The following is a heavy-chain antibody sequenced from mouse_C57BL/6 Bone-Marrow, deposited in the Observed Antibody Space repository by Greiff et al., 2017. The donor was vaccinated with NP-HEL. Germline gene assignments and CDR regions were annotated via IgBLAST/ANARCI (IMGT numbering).Heavy chain of an antibody. D-gene: IGHD2-1*01. V-gene: IGHV5-6*01. CDR2: ISSGGSYT. J-gene: IGHJ2*01. CDR1: GFTFSSYG. CDR3: ARQKGKASCDY. Sequence: EVQVVESGGDLVKPGGSLKLSCAASGFTFSSYGMSWVRQTPDKRLEWVATISSGGSYTYYPDSVKGRFTISRDNAKNTLYLQMSSLKSEDTAMYYCARQKGKASCDYWGKGTTLTVSS.